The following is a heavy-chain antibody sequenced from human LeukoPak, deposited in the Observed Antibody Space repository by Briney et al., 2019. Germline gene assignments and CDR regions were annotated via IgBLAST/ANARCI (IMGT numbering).Heavy chain of an antibody. V-gene: IGHV3-30-3*01. CDR2: ISYDGSNK. D-gene: IGHD3-22*01. J-gene: IGHJ4*02. Sequence: GGSLRLSCAASGFTFSSYAMHWVRQAPGKGLEWVAVISYDGSNKYYADSVKGRFTISRDNSKNTLYLQMNSLRAEDTAVYYCARSITMIVVAPEGDWGQGTLVTVSS. CDR1: GFTFSSYA. CDR3: ARSITMIVVAPEGD.